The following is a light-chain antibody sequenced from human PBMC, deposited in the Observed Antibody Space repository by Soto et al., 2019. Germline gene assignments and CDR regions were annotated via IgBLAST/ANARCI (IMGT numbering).Light chain of an antibody. CDR1: QSVSNN. J-gene: IGKJ2*01. Sequence: ILLTHLSATLSVSPGERATLSCRASQSVSNNLAWYQQKPGQAPRLLIFAAFTRATGIPARFSGSGSGTEFTLTISSLQSEDFEVYYCQHYNKWYTFGQGTKVDIK. CDR2: AAF. CDR3: QHYNKWYT. V-gene: IGKV3-15*01.